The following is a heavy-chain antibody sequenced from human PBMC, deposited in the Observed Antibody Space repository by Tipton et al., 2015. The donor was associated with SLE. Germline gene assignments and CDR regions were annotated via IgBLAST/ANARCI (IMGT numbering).Heavy chain of an antibody. CDR3: ARIRVAGGYYFDY. V-gene: IGHV4-4*07. D-gene: IGHD6-19*01. CDR2: IYSSGNT. J-gene: IGHJ4*02. CDR1: GGSSSSSY. Sequence: TLSLTCTVSGGSSSSSYRSWIRQPAGKGMEWIGHIYSSGNTIYNPSRKSRVTMSLDTSKNPFSLKLTSVTAADTAVYYCARIRVAGGYYFDYWGQGTLVTVSS.